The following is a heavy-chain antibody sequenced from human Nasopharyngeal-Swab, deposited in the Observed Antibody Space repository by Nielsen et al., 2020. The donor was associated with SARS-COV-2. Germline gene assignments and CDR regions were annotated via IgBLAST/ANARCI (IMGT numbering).Heavy chain of an antibody. V-gene: IGHV3-9*01. D-gene: IGHD5-12*01. CDR3: AREPGYSGPYYFDY. CDR1: GFTFDDYA. CDR2: ISWNSGSI. Sequence: SLKISCAATGFTFDDYAMHWVRQAPGKGLEWVSGISWNSGSIGYADSVKGRFTISRDNAKNSLFLQMNSLRAEDTAVYYCAREPGYSGPYYFDYWGQGTLVTVSS. J-gene: IGHJ4*02.